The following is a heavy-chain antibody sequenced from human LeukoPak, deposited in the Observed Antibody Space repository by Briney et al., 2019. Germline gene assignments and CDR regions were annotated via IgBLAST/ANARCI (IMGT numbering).Heavy chain of an antibody. CDR2: IRGYNGNT. CDR3: AKDLRDYDFWSGYV. CDR1: GYTFTSYG. Sequence: GASVKVSCKASGYTFTSYGFSWVRQAPGQGLEWMGWIRGYNGNTNYAQNLQGRVTMTTDTSTSTAYMELRSLRSDDTAVYYCAKDLRDYDFWSGYVWGQGTLVTVSS. V-gene: IGHV1-18*01. D-gene: IGHD3-3*01. J-gene: IGHJ4*02.